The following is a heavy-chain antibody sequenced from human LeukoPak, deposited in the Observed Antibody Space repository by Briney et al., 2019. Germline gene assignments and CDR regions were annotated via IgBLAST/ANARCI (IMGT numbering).Heavy chain of an antibody. CDR1: GGSSSGYY. Sequence: SETLSLTCAVYGGSSSGYYWSWIRQPPGKGLEWIGEINHSGSTNYNPSLKSRVTISVDTSKNQFSLKLSSVTAADTAVYYCARAGGWLQLRGVYWFDPWGQGTLVTVSS. CDR2: INHSGST. CDR3: ARAGGWLQLRGVYWFDP. J-gene: IGHJ5*02. V-gene: IGHV4-34*01. D-gene: IGHD5-24*01.